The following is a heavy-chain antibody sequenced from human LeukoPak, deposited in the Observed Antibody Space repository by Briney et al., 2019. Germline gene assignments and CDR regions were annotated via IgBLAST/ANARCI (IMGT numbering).Heavy chain of an antibody. CDR1: GGSISSSSYY. V-gene: IGHV4-39*07. CDR3: ARDFDTAMVTPYFDY. D-gene: IGHD5-18*01. Sequence: SETLSLTCTVSGGSISSSSYYWGWIRQPPGKGLEWIGSIYYSGSTYYNPSLKSRVTISVDTSKNQFSLKLSSVTAANTAVYYCARDFDTAMVTPYFDYWGQGTLVTVSS. J-gene: IGHJ4*02. CDR2: IYYSGST.